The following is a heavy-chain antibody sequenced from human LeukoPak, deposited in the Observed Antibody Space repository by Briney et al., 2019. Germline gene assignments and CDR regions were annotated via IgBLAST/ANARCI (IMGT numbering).Heavy chain of an antibody. J-gene: IGHJ6*03. V-gene: IGHV1-46*01. CDR1: GYTFTSYY. CDR3: ATSNYYDSSGFPAPGRDYMDV. CDR2: INPSGGST. Sequence: ASVKVSCKASGYTFTSYYMHWVRQAPGQGLEWMGIINPSGGSTSYAQKFQGRVTMTRDMSTSTVYMELSSLRSEDTAVYYCATSNYYDSSGFPAPGRDYMDVWAKGQWSPSP. D-gene: IGHD3-22*01.